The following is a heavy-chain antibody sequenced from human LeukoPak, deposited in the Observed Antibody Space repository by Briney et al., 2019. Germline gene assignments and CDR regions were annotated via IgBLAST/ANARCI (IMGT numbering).Heavy chain of an antibody. J-gene: IGHJ4*02. V-gene: IGHV3-64D*06. CDR2: ISSNGGST. Sequence: PGGSLRPSCSASGFTFSSYAMHWVRQAPGKGLEYVSAISSNGGSTYYADSVKGRFTISRDNSKNTLYLQMSSLRAEDTAVYYCVNSIAVARVTGFWGQGTLVTVSS. D-gene: IGHD6-19*01. CDR1: GFTFSSYA. CDR3: VNSIAVARVTGF.